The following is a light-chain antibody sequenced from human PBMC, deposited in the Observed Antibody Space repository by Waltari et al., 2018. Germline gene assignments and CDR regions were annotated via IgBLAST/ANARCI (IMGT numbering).Light chain of an antibody. J-gene: IGLJ3*02. Sequence: FMQSEPTRVSHSSVKTLNITCTRSSRTISTQSETWTQHRPGSSPTTVIYEYNQRPPGVPDPFPVSIDSSANSASLTISGLKTEDEADYYCQSYDSSDQVWVFGGGTKLTVL. CDR1: SRTISTQS. CDR2: EYN. V-gene: IGLV6-57*01. CDR3: QSYDSSDQVWV.